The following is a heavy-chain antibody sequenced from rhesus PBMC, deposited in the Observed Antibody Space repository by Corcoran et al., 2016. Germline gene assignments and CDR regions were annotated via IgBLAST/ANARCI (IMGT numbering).Heavy chain of an antibody. Sequence: QVQLQESGPGLMKPSETLSLTCAVSGAPISSSWWSWFRQPPGGGLEWIGHINGNSGYTDYNPSLGGRVTLSKDASKSRFSLELNSLTAADTALYWCVKHPTATATFDYWGQGIQVTVSS. CDR3: VKHPTATATFDY. D-gene: IGHD3S6*01. V-gene: IGHV4-80*01. J-gene: IGHJ4*01. CDR2: INGNSGYT. CDR1: GAPISSSW.